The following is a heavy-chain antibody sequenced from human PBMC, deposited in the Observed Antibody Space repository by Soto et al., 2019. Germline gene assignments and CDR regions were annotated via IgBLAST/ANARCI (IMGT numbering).Heavy chain of an antibody. J-gene: IGHJ5*02. CDR1: GYTFTSYA. CDR3: ARSIVVVTRPNWLDP. D-gene: IGHD2-21*02. Sequence: ASVKVSCKASGYTFTSYAMHWVRQAPGQRLEWMGWINAGNGNTKYSQKFQGRVTITRDTSASTAYMELSSLRSEYTAVYYCARSIVVVTRPNWLDPWGQGTLVTVSS. CDR2: INAGNGNT. V-gene: IGHV1-3*01.